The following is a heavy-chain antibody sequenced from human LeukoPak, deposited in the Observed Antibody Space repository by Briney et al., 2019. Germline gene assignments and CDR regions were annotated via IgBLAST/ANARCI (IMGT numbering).Heavy chain of an antibody. Sequence: GGSLRLSCTASGFTFSSNWMSWVRQAPGKGLEWVANIKQDGSEKNYVDSVKRRFTISRDNAKNSLYLQMNSLRAEDTAVYYCATDRDWTLLDYWGQGTLVTVSS. CDR3: ATDRDWTLLDY. V-gene: IGHV3-7*01. CDR2: IKQDGSEK. D-gene: IGHD1-1*01. CDR1: GFTFSSNW. J-gene: IGHJ4*02.